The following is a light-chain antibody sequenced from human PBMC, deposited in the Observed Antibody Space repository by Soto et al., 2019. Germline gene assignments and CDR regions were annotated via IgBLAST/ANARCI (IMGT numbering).Light chain of an antibody. J-gene: IGKJ1*01. CDR2: WAS. Sequence: EIVMTPSPATLSVSPGERATLSCRASQSISTNLAWYQQKPGQAPKLLIYWASIRESGIPDRFSGSGSGTEFTLTISSLQSEDFAVYYCQQPNNWPPTFGQGTKGDIK. V-gene: IGKV3-15*01. CDR3: QQPNNWPPT. CDR1: QSISTN.